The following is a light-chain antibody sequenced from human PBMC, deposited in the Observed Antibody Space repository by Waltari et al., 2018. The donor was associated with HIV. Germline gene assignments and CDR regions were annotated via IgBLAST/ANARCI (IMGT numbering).Light chain of an antibody. Sequence: DIQMSQAPSSLSASVGDRVTITCRASRDISTDLAWYQQKPGEAPKLLIYAASSLRSGVPSRFRGSGSGTDFTLTINGLQPEDIGSYYCQNYDSVPVAFGQGTRLEI. CDR1: RDISTD. J-gene: IGKJ5*01. V-gene: IGKV1-27*01. CDR3: QNYDSVPVA. CDR2: AAS.